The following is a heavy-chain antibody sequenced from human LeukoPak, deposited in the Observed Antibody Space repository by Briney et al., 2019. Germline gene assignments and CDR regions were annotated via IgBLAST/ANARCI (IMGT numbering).Heavy chain of an antibody. V-gene: IGHV3-21*01. CDR3: ARGPSYDLWSGSYLRSANNWFDS. CDR2: ISRSGNYI. D-gene: IGHD3-3*01. CDR1: GFIFSYYS. Sequence: PGGSLRLSCAASGFIFSYYSVNWVRQAPGKGLEWVSSISRSGNYIYYADSVRGRFTISRDNANNSLYLQMNSLTAEDTAVYYCARGPSYDLWSGSYLRSANNWFDSWGRGTLVTVSS. J-gene: IGHJ5*01.